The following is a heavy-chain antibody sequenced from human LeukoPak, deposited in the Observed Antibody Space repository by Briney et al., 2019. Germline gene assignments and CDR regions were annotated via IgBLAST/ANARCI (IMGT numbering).Heavy chain of an antibody. CDR2: IKQDGSEK. Sequence: PGGSLRLSCAASGFTFSSYWMSWVRQAPGKGLEWVANIKQDGSEKYYVDSVKGRFTISRDNAKNSLYLQMNSLRAEDTAVYYCARAPTDDYGDYSFDYWGQGTLVTVSS. V-gene: IGHV3-7*01. CDR1: GFTFSSYW. D-gene: IGHD4-17*01. J-gene: IGHJ4*02. CDR3: ARAPTDDYGDYSFDY.